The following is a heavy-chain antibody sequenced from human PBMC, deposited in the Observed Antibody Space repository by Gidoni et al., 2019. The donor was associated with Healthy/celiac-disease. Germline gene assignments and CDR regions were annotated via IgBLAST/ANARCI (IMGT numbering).Heavy chain of an antibody. D-gene: IGHD1-26*01. Sequence: EVQLVESGGGLVKPGGSLRLACAASGFTCRSYSMNWVRQAPGKGLGWVSSISSSSSYIYYADSVKGRFTISRDNAKNSLYLQMNSLRAEDTAVYYCARAQTLGNPGSDAFDIWGQGTMVTVSS. J-gene: IGHJ3*02. CDR1: GFTCRSYS. CDR3: ARAQTLGNPGSDAFDI. CDR2: ISSSSSYI. V-gene: IGHV3-21*01.